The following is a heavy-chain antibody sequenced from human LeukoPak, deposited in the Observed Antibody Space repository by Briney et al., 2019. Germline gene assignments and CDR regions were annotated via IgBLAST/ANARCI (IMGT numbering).Heavy chain of an antibody. J-gene: IGHJ4*02. D-gene: IGHD4-23*01. Sequence: SETLSLTCTVSGGSISRYYWSWIRQPPGKGLEWIGHIYGSGSTNYNPSLKSRVTLSVDTSKNQFSLKLSSVTAADTAVYYCARGYGGNPYYFDYWGQGTLVTVSP. CDR1: GGSISRYY. V-gene: IGHV4-59*01. CDR2: IYGSGST. CDR3: ARGYGGNPYYFDY.